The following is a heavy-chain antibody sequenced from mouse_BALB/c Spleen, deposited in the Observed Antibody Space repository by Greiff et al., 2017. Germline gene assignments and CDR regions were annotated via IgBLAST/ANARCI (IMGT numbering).Heavy chain of an antibody. D-gene: IGHD1-1*01. CDR1: GYTFTSYY. J-gene: IGHJ4*01. CDR2: INPSNGGT. Sequence: QVQLQQPGAELVKPGASVKLSCKASGYTFTSYYMYWVKQRPGQGLEWIGGINPSNGGTNFNEKFKSKATLTVDKSSSTAYMQLSSLTSEDSAVYYCTRPLRSLYAMDYWGQGTSVTVSS. CDR3: TRPLRSLYAMDY. V-gene: IGHV1S81*02.